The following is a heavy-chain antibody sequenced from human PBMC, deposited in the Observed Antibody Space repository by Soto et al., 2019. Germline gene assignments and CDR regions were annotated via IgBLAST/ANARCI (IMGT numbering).Heavy chain of an antibody. CDR2: ISGSGGST. CDR3: AKGYYGSGSQRFPFDY. J-gene: IGHJ4*02. Sequence: GGSLRLSCAASGFTFSSYAMSWVRQAPGKGLEWVSAISGSGGSTYYADSVKGRFTISRDNSKNTLYLQMNSLRAEDTAVYYCAKGYYGSGSQRFPFDYWGQGMLVTLS. V-gene: IGHV3-23*01. D-gene: IGHD3-10*01. CDR1: GFTFSSYA.